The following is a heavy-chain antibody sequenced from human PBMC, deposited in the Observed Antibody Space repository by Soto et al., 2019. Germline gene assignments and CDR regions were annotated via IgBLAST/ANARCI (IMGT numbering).Heavy chain of an antibody. J-gene: IGHJ6*04. CDR3: ARAGVRGFFVPVFYGLDV. D-gene: IGHD3-10*01. CDR1: GFDFGSYG. V-gene: IGHV3-33*01. Sequence: QVQLVESGGGVVQPGGSLRLSCVASGFDFGSYGMQWVRQAPGKGLEWMAVIWYDGSPAYYADSVKGRFTISRDNSKNTLFLHLNSLTAEDTAVYVCARAGVRGFFVPVFYGLDVWGNGTTVTVSS. CDR2: IWYDGSPA.